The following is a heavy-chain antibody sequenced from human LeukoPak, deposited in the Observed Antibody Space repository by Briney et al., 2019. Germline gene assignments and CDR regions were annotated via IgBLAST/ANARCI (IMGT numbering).Heavy chain of an antibody. D-gene: IGHD3-22*01. V-gene: IGHV3-30*02. CDR2: IRYDGSNK. CDR3: AKTYYYDSSGENWFDY. CDR1: GFTFSSYG. Sequence: PGGSLRLSCAASGFTFSSYGMHWVRQAPGKGLEWVAFIRYDGSNKYYADSVKGRFTISRDNSKNTLYLQMNSLRAEDTAVYYCAKTYYYDSSGENWFDYWGQGTLVTVSS. J-gene: IGHJ4*02.